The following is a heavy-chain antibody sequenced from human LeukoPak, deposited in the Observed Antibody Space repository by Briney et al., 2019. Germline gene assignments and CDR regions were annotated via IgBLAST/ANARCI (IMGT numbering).Heavy chain of an antibody. V-gene: IGHV3-30*04. CDR3: ARDRGQLWSTNWFDP. J-gene: IGHJ5*02. CDR2: ISYDGSNK. CDR1: GFTFSSYA. D-gene: IGHD5-18*01. Sequence: PGGSLRLSCAASGFTFSSYAMHWVRQAPGKGLEWVAVISYDGSNKYYADSVKGRFTISRDNSKNTLYLQMNSLRAEDTAVYYCARDRGQLWSTNWFDPWGQGTLVTVSS.